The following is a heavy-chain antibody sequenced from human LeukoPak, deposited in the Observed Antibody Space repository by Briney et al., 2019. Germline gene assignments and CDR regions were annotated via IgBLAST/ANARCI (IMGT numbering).Heavy chain of an antibody. V-gene: IGHV2-5*01. J-gene: IGHJ3*02. CDR1: GFSLSTSGVG. D-gene: IGHD2-8*01. CDR2: IYWNDDK. CDR3: AHTIVLMVYAVPDAFDI. Sequence: SGPTLVNPTQTLTLTCTFSGFSLSTSGVGVGWIRQPPGKALGWLALIYWNDDKRYSPSLKSRLTITKDTSKNQVVLTMTNMDPVDTATYYCAHTIVLMVYAVPDAFDIWGQGTMVTVSS.